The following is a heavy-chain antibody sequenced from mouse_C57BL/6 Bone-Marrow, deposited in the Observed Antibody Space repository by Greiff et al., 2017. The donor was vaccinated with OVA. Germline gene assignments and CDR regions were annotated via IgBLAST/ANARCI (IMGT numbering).Heavy chain of an antibody. J-gene: IGHJ1*03. D-gene: IGHD1-1*01. CDR1: GFSFNTYA. CDR3: VRPSGSSWGYWYFDV. V-gene: IGHV10-1*01. CDR2: IRSKSNNYAT. Sequence: EVKLVESGGGLVQPKGSLKLSCAASGFSFNTYAMNWVRQAPGKGLEWVARIRSKSNNYATYYADSVKDRFTISRDDSESMLYLQMNNLKTEDTAMYYGVRPSGSSWGYWYFDVWGTGTTVTVSS.